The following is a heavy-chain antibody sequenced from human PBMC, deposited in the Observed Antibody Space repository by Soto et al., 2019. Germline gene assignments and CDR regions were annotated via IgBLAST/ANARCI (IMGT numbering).Heavy chain of an antibody. Sequence: QVQLQESGPGLVKPSQTLSLTCTVSGGSISSGDYYWSWIRQPPGKGLEWIGYIYYSGSTYYNPSLKSXXTXSXXTSKNQFSLKLSSVTAADTAVYYCAREGVGGSIDYWGQGTLVTVSS. J-gene: IGHJ4*02. CDR2: IYYSGST. D-gene: IGHD2-15*01. CDR1: GGSISSGDYY. CDR3: AREGVGGSIDY. V-gene: IGHV4-30-4*01.